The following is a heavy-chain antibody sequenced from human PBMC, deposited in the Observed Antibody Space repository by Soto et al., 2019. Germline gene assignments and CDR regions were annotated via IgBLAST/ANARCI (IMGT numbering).Heavy chain of an antibody. D-gene: IGHD3-22*01. J-gene: IGHJ4*02. CDR2: ISSNGGST. CDR3: VKDEGYYDSSGPFDY. Sequence: GGSLRLSYSASGFTFSSYAMHWVRQAPGKGLEYVSAISSNGGSTYYADSVKGRFTISRDNSKNTLYLQMSSLRAEDTAVYYCVKDEGYYDSSGPFDYWGQGTLVTVSS. CDR1: GFTFSSYA. V-gene: IGHV3-64D*06.